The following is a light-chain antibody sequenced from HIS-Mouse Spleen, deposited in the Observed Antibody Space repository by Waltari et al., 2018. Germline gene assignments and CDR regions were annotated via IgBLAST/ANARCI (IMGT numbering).Light chain of an antibody. J-gene: IGLJ3*02. CDR2: EGS. CDR3: CSYAGSSSWV. V-gene: IGLV2-23*01. Sequence: QSALTQPASVSGSPGQSITIPCTGTSSDVGSYNLVPRYQPHPGKAPKLIIYEGSNRPSGVSNRFSGSKSGNTASLTISGLQAEDEADYYCCSYAGSSSWVFGGGTKLTVL. CDR1: SSDVGSYNL.